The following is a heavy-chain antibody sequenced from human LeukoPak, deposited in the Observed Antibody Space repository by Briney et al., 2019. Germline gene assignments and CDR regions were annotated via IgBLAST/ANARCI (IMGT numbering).Heavy chain of an antibody. V-gene: IGHV3-74*01. J-gene: IGHJ4*02. D-gene: IGHD3-16*01. Sequence: GGSLRLSCAASGFTFSMDWMQWVRQAPGKGLVWVSRLNSDGSSTDYADSVKGRFTISRDNAKNTLYLQMNSLRAEDTALYYCVRSFYTSPALGYWGQGTLVTVSS. CDR1: GFTFSMDW. CDR3: VRSFYTSPALGY. CDR2: LNSDGSST.